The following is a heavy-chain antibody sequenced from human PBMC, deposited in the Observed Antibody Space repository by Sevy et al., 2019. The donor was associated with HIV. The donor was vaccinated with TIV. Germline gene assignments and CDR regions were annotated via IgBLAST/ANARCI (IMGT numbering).Heavy chain of an antibody. CDR1: GFTFSSYA. CDR2: ISGSGGST. J-gene: IGHJ5*02. Sequence: GGSLRLSCAASGFTFSSYAMSWVRQAPGKGLEWISAISGSGGSTYYADSVKGRFTISRDNSKNTLYLQMNSLRAEDTAVYYSAKDIVVVVAATPDWFDPWGQGTLVTVSS. D-gene: IGHD2-15*01. CDR3: AKDIVVVVAATPDWFDP. V-gene: IGHV3-23*01.